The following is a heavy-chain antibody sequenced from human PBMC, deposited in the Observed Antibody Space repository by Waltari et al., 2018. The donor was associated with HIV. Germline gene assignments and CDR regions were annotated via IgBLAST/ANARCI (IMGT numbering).Heavy chain of an antibody. D-gene: IGHD3-3*01. CDR2: IIPILGIA. Sequence: QVQLVQSGAEVKKPGSSVKVSCKASGGTFSSYAISWVRQAPGQGLAWMGRIIPILGIANYAQKFQGRVTITADKSTSTAYMELSSLRSEDTAVYYCARVWIFGVVIHDYYYYGMDVWGQGTTVTVSS. V-gene: IGHV1-69*04. CDR1: GGTFSSYA. J-gene: IGHJ6*02. CDR3: ARVWIFGVVIHDYYYYGMDV.